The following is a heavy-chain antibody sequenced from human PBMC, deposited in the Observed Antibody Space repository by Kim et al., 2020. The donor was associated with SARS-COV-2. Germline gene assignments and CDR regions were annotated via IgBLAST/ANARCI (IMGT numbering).Heavy chain of an antibody. CDR1: GFTFSDYY. CDR3: ARGYGDYDLGDYYYGMDV. CDR2: ISSSSSYT. V-gene: IGHV3-11*06. J-gene: IGHJ6*02. D-gene: IGHD4-17*01. Sequence: GGSLRLSCAASGFTFSDYYMSWIRQAPGKGLEWVSYISSSSSYTNYADSVKGRFTISRDNAKNSLYLQMNSLRAEDTAVYYCARGYGDYDLGDYYYGMDVWGQGTTVTVSS.